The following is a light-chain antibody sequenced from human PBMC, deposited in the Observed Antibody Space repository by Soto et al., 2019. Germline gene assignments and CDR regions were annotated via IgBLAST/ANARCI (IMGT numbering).Light chain of an antibody. CDR2: LGS. J-gene: IGKJ2*01. CDR3: MQALQKPST. V-gene: IGKV2-28*01. CDR1: QSLLHTNGINY. Sequence: VVVTQSPLSLPVTPGEPASMSCRASQSLLHTNGINYLHWYLQKPGQSPQLLIYLGSHRASGVPDRFSGSGSGTEYTLRISRVEAEDVGIYYCMQALQKPSTLGHGTKVDIK.